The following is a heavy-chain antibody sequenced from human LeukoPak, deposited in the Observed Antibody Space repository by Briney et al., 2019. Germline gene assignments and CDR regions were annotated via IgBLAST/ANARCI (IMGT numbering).Heavy chain of an antibody. J-gene: IGHJ4*02. V-gene: IGHV4-39*07. CDR2: INHSGST. D-gene: IGHD3-9*01. CDR3: ARGLDDILTGYDY. Sequence: SETLSLTCTVSGGSISSSSYYWSWIRQPPGKGLEWIGEINHSGSTNYNPSLKSRVTISVDTSKNQFSLKLSSVTAADTAVYYCARGLDDILTGYDYWGQGTLVTVSS. CDR1: GGSISSSSYY.